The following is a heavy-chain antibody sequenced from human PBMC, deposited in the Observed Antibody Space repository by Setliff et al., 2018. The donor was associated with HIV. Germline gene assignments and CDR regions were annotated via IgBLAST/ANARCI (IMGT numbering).Heavy chain of an antibody. D-gene: IGHD1-26*01. Sequence: GGSLRLSCAASGFTLNNYEMNWVRQAPGKGLEWVSYLSSTGTTRFYADSVKDRFTISRDNANNSLYLQMNSLRPDDTAIYYCARDSDWETNWFFDLWGRGTLVTVSS. CDR2: LSSTGTTR. V-gene: IGHV3-48*03. CDR3: ARDSDWETNWFFDL. J-gene: IGHJ2*01. CDR1: GFTLNNYE.